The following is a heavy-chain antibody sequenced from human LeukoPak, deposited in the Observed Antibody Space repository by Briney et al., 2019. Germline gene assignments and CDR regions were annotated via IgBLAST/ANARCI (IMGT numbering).Heavy chain of an antibody. J-gene: IGHJ5*02. CDR3: ARGGPLLAGYNRENRKNWFDP. CDR2: INHSGST. V-gene: IGHV4-34*01. Sequence: SETLSLTCTVSGGSISSYYWSWIRQPPGKGLEWIGEINHSGSTNYNPSLKSRVTISVDTSKNQFSLKLSSVTAADTAVYYCARGGPLLAGYNRENRKNWFDPWGQGTLVTVSS. CDR1: GGSISSYY. D-gene: IGHD5-24*01.